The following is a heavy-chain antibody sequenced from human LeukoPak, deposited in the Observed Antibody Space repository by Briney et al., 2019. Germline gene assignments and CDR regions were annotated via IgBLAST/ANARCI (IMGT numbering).Heavy chain of an antibody. CDR1: GFIFSSYW. CDR3: ASSLGGYSYGFDY. CDR2: IKQDGSEK. V-gene: IGHV3-7*03. J-gene: IGHJ4*02. Sequence: PGASLRLSCEASGFIFSSYWMSWGRQAPGKVLEWVANIKQDGSEKYYVDSVKGRFTISRDNAKKSLYVQMNSLRAEDTAVYYCASSLGGYSYGFDYWGQGTLVTVSS. D-gene: IGHD5-12*01.